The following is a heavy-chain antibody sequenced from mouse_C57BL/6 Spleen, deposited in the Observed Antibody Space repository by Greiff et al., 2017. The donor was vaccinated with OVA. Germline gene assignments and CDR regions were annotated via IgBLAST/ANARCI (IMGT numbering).Heavy chain of an antibody. J-gene: IGHJ3*01. Sequence: EVKLVESGGDLVKPGGSLKLSCAASGFTFSSYGMSWVRQTPDKRLEWVATISSGGSYTYYPDSVKGRFTISRDNAKNTLYLQMSSLKSEDTAMYYCAREDYGSSYVRFAYWGQGTLVTVSA. CDR3: AREDYGSSYVRFAY. CDR1: GFTFSSYG. CDR2: ISSGGSYT. D-gene: IGHD1-1*01. V-gene: IGHV5-6*02.